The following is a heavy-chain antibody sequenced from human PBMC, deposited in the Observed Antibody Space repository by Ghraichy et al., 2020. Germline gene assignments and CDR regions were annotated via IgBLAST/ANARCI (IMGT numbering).Heavy chain of an antibody. J-gene: IGHJ5*02. CDR3: AKGGHNTGYGFDP. V-gene: IGHV3-23*01. CDR1: GFTFRSYS. CDR2: IGADAVTT. D-gene: IGHD5-12*01. Sequence: ETLSLTCATSGFTFRSYSMNWVRQAPGKGLEWVSIIGADAVTTYYADSVKGRFTVSRDNSKNTLYLIMSGLRAEDTAVYYCAKGGHNTGYGFDPWAREPWSPSPQ.